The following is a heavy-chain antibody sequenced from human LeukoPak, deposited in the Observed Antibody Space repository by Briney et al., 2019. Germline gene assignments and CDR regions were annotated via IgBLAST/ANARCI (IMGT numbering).Heavy chain of an antibody. D-gene: IGHD3-10*02. J-gene: IGHJ6*04. V-gene: IGHV3-48*03. CDR3: AELGITMIGGV. CDR1: GFTFSSFE. Sequence: GGSLRLSCAASGFTFSSFEKNWVRQAPGKGLEWVSYISSSGSTIYYADSVKGRFTISRDNAKNSLYLQMNSLRAEDTAVYYCAELGITMIGGVWGKGTTVTISS. CDR2: ISSSGSTI.